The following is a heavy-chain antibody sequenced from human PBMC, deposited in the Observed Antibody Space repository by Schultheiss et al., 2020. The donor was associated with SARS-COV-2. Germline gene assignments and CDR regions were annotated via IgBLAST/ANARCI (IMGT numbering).Heavy chain of an antibody. CDR3: AREGAAAGTRYYYYGMDV. D-gene: IGHD6-13*01. J-gene: IGHJ6*02. V-gene: IGHV1-58*02. Sequence: SVKVSCKASGFTFTSSAMQWVRQARGQRLEWIGWIVVGSGNTNYAQKFQERVTITRDMSTSTAYMELSSLRSEDTAVYYCAREGAAAGTRYYYYGMDVWGQGTTVTVSS. CDR1: GFTFTSSA. CDR2: IVVGSGNT.